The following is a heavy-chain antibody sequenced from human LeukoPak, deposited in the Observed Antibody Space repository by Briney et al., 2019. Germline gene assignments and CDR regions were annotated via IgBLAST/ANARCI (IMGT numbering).Heavy chain of an antibody. Sequence: PSETLSLTCTVSGGSLSSYYWSWIRQPPGKGLEWIGYIYYSGSTNYNPSLKSRVTISVDTSKNQFSLKLSSVTAADTAVYYCARGIVVVPNWFDPWGQGTLVTVSS. CDR2: IYYSGST. CDR3: ARGIVVVPNWFDP. V-gene: IGHV4-59*08. D-gene: IGHD2-2*01. J-gene: IGHJ5*02. CDR1: GGSLSSYY.